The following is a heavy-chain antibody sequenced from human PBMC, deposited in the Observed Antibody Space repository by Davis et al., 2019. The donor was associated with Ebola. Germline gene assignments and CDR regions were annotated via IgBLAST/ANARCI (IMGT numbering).Heavy chain of an antibody. D-gene: IGHD2-2*01. CDR3: ARLSETAVCTTPNCYGIYYYYYGMDV. CDR2: IYHSGST. V-gene: IGHV4-4*02. J-gene: IGHJ6*04. CDR1: GGSISSSNW. Sequence: MPSETLSLTCAVSGGSISSSNWWSWVRQPPGKGLEWIGEIYHSGSTNYNPSLKSRVTISVDKSENQFSLNLNSVTAADTAVYFCARLSETAVCTTPNCYGIYYYYYGMDVWGKGTTVIVSS.